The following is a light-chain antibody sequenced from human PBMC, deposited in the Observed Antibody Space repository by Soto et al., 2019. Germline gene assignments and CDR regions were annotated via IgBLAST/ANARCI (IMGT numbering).Light chain of an antibody. CDR2: GAS. Sequence: EIVLTKSPGTLSLSPGERATLSCRASQSVSSSYLAWYQQKPVQAPRLLIYGASSRATGIPDRFSGSGSGTDFTLTISRLEPEDFAVYYCQQYGSSPSTFGQGTKVDIK. J-gene: IGKJ1*01. CDR3: QQYGSSPST. V-gene: IGKV3-20*01. CDR1: QSVSSSY.